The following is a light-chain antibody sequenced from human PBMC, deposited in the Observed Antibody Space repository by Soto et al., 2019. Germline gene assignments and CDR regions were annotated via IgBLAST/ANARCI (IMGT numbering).Light chain of an antibody. CDR2: AAS. CDR3: QQYHSWPA. J-gene: IGKJ4*02. V-gene: IGKV3-15*01. CDR1: QTIDTN. Sequence: EIVMTQSPGTLSVSPGERATLSCRASQTIDTNLAWYQQKPGQAPRLLIFAASTRATGIPARFSGSGSGTEFSLTITSLQSEDFAVYYCQQYHSWPAFGRGTKVEIK.